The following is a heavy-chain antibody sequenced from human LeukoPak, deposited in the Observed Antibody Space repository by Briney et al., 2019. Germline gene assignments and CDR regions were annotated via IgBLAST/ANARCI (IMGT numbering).Heavy chain of an antibody. CDR1: GNFNRYV. V-gene: IGHV1-69*15. D-gene: IGHD2-21*01. CDR2: IIPIFGTA. CDR3: ARDSSPVIAIRRFDY. J-gene: IGHJ4*02. Sequence: ASGGVSLKGFWGNFNRYVNGRVGQGPGQGPGGVGRIIPIFGTANQAQKFQGRVTLTADDSTSNGYLELSSLRSEDPGVYYCARDSSPVIAIRRFDYWGQGTLVTVSS.